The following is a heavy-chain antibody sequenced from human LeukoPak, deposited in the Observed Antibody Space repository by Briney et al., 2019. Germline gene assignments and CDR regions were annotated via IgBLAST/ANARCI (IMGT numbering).Heavy chain of an antibody. J-gene: IGHJ6*02. CDR1: GYTFTGYY. CDR3: AREKYSSSWYPRPGMDV. CDR2: INPNSGGT. Sequence: ASVKVSCTASGYTFTGYYMHWVRQAPGQGLEWMGWINPNSGGTNYAQKFQGWVTMTRDTSISTAYMELSRLRSDDTAVYYCAREKYSSSWYPRPGMDVWGQGTTVTVSS. D-gene: IGHD6-13*01. V-gene: IGHV1-2*04.